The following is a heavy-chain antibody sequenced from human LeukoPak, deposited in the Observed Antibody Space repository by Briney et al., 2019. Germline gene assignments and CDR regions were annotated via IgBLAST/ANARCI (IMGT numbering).Heavy chain of an antibody. V-gene: IGHV3-7*03. J-gene: IGHJ4*02. Sequence: PGGSLRLSCAASGFPFSSYSMTWVRQAPGKGLEWVANIKPDGTTKFYVDSVKGRFTISRDSALNSLYLQMNSLRAEDTAIYYCARSIPYGTTWYGRSDYWGQGTLVTVSS. D-gene: IGHD6-13*01. CDR1: GFPFSSYS. CDR3: ARSIPYGTTWYGRSDY. CDR2: IKPDGTTK.